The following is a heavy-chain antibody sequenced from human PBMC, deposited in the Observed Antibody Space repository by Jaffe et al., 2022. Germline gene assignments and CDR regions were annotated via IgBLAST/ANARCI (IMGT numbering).Heavy chain of an antibody. CDR3: AKILPYSSGWYKSQDFDY. CDR2: IRYDGSNK. J-gene: IGHJ4*02. Sequence: QVQLVESGGGVVQPGGSLRLSCAASGFTFSSYGMHWVRQAPGKGLEWVAFIRYDGSNKYYADSVKGRFTISRDNSKNTLYLQMNSLRAEDTAVYYCAKILPYSSGWYKSQDFDYWGQGTLVTVSS. CDR1: GFTFSSYG. V-gene: IGHV3-30*02. D-gene: IGHD6-19*01.